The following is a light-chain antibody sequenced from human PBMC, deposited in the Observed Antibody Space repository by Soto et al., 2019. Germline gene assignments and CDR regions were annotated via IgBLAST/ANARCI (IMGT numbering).Light chain of an antibody. V-gene: IGKV3-20*01. CDR1: QSVSSNY. J-gene: IGKJ1*01. Sequence: EIVLTQSPGTLSLSPGERATLFCRASQSVSSNYLAWYQQQKPGQAPRLLIYGASSRVTGVPDRFSGSGSGTDFTLAISRLEPEDFAVYYCQQYGDSSWTFGQGTKVEIK. CDR2: GAS. CDR3: QQYGDSSWT.